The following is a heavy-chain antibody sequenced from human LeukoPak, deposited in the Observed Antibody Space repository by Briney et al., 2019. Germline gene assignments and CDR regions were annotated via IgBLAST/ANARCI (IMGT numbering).Heavy chain of an antibody. CDR3: AKDFGNIVVVPAAFDA. D-gene: IGHD2-2*01. CDR2: ISINDGST. Sequence: GGSLRLSCAASGFTFSSYAMNWVRQAPGKGLGWGSTISINDGSTYYANSVKGRFTISRDNSKSTLYLQMNSLRAEDTAVYYCAKDFGNIVVVPAAFDAWGLGTLVTVSS. J-gene: IGHJ4*02. V-gene: IGHV3-23*01. CDR1: GFTFSSYA.